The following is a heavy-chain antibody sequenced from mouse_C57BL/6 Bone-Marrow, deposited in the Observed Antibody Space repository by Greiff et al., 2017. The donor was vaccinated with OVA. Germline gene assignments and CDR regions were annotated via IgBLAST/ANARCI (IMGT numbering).Heavy chain of an antibody. CDR3: ARIGYYSYAMDY. CDR1: GYAFSSYW. D-gene: IGHD2-12*01. CDR2: FYPGDGDT. Sequence: QVQLQQSGAELVKPGASVKISCKASGYAFSSYWMNWVKQRPGKGLVWIGQFYPGDGDTNYNGKFKGKATLTADKSSSTAYMQLSSLTSEDSAVYFCARIGYYSYAMDYWGQGTSVTVSS. V-gene: IGHV1-80*01. J-gene: IGHJ4*01.